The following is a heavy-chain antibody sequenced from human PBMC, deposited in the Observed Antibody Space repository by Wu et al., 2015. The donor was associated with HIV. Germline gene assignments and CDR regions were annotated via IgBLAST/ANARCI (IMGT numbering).Heavy chain of an antibody. V-gene: IGHV1-69*13. CDR2: VIPIFTTA. Sequence: QVQLVQSGAEVKKPGPSVKVSCKTSGDTFSTYAITWVRQAPGQGLEWMGRVIPIFTTANYAQKFQGRVTITADESTRTAYMELSRLESADTAVYYCARETLGFCTGTSCPSQLLDIVGPRDKWSPSLQ. D-gene: IGHD2-2*01. CDR1: GDTFSTYA. CDR3: ARETLGFCTGTSCPSQLLDI. J-gene: IGHJ3*02.